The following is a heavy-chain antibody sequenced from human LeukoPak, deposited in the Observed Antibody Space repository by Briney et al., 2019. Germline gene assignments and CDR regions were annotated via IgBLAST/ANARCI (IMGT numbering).Heavy chain of an antibody. Sequence: PSETLSLTCTVSGGSISSYYWSWIRQPAGKGLEWIGRIYTSGSTNYNPSLKSRVTMSVDTSKNQFSLKLSSVTAADTAVYYCAREGDFWSGPPYWFDPWGQGTLVTVSS. CDR2: IYTSGST. D-gene: IGHD3-3*01. V-gene: IGHV4-4*07. J-gene: IGHJ5*02. CDR1: GGSISSYY. CDR3: AREGDFWSGPPYWFDP.